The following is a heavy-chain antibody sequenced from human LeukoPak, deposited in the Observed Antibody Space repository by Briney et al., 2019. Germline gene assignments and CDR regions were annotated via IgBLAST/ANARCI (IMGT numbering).Heavy chain of an antibody. V-gene: IGHV4-39*07. CDR1: GGSISSSSYY. J-gene: IGHJ4*02. D-gene: IGHD1-26*01. CDR2: IYDSGST. Sequence: SETLSLTCTVSGGSISSSSYYWGWIRQPPGKGLEWIGSIYDSGSTYYNPSLKSRVTISVDTSKNQFSLKLSSVTAADTAVYYCARDPKTDSGSYSYFDYWGQGTLVTVSS. CDR3: ARDPKTDSGSYSYFDY.